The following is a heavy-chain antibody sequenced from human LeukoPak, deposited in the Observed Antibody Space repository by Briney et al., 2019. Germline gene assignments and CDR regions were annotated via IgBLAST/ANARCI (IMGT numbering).Heavy chain of an antibody. CDR2: IYPGDSDT. Sequence: GESLKISCKGSGYSFTSYWIGWARQMPGKGLEWMGIIYPGDSDTRYSPSFQGQVTISADKSISTAYLQWSSLKASDTAMHYCARHYYYDSSGQGAPFDPWGQGTLVTVSS. CDR1: GYSFTSYW. D-gene: IGHD3-22*01. J-gene: IGHJ5*02. CDR3: ARHYYYDSSGQGAPFDP. V-gene: IGHV5-51*01.